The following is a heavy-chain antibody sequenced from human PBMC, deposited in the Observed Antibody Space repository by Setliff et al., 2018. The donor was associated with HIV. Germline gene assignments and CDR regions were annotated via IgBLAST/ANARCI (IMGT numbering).Heavy chain of an antibody. CDR1: GFSFSTHD. CDR3: TAGHYGPNP. V-gene: IGHV3-48*03. CDR2: ITSDGSVK. D-gene: IGHD3-10*01. Sequence: PGASLTISCAASGFSFSTHDMNWVRQAPGKGLEWISYITSDGSVKYYADSVKGRFTISRDNAGTSLYLQMNSLKVEDTAVYYCTAGHYGPNPWGQGTPVTVSS. J-gene: IGHJ5*02.